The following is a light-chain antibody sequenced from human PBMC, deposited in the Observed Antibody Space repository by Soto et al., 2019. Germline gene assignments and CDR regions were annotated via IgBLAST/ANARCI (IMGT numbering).Light chain of an antibody. V-gene: IGKV1-5*03. CDR3: QQYIRYGT. Sequence: IQMTQSPSTLSASVGDRVTITCRASQTISSWLAWYQQKPGKAPKLLIYKASSLESGVPSRFSGSGSGTEFTLTISSLHLEDFATYYCQQYIRYGTIVQGTRGDIK. CDR2: KAS. J-gene: IGKJ1*01. CDR1: QTISSW.